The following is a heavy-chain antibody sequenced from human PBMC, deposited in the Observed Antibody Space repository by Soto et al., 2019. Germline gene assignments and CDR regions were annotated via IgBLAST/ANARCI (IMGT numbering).Heavy chain of an antibody. CDR2: VIPTLATA. J-gene: IGHJ3*02. V-gene: IGHV1-69*01. CDR3: ASDYGEIDDFDI. CDR1: GGPFNNHA. D-gene: IGHD4-17*01. Sequence: QVQLVQSGAEVKKPGSSVKVSCKTSGGPFNNHAINWVRQAPGQGLEWVGLVIPTLATADYAQKFQGRVTMAADEVTNTAFMELSSLRSDDTGVYYCASDYGEIDDFDIWGQGTLVTVSS.